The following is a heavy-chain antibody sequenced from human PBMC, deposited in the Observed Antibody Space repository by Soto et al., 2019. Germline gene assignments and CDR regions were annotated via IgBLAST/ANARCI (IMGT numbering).Heavy chain of an antibody. V-gene: IGHV3-23*01. CDR2: ISGSGGST. CDR3: AKDRIFGVVIIRHFDY. CDR1: GFTFSSYA. D-gene: IGHD3-3*01. Sequence: GGSLRLSCATSGFTFSSYAMSWVRQAPGKGLEWVSAISGSGGSTYYADSVKGRFTISRDNSKNTLYLQMNSLRAEDTAVYYCAKDRIFGVVIIRHFDYWGQGTLVTVSS. J-gene: IGHJ4*02.